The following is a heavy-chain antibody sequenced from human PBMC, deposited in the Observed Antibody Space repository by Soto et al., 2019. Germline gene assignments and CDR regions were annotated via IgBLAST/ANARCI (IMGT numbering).Heavy chain of an antibody. Sequence: SETLSLTCAVSGGSISSSNWWCWVRQPPGKGLEWIGEIYHSGSTNYNPSLKSRVTISVDKSKNQFSLKLSTVTAADTAVYYCARVKSSSRNGFLRRASIIDYWGQGTLVTVSS. CDR2: IYHSGST. CDR1: GGSISSSNW. CDR3: ARVKSSSRNGFLRRASIIDY. D-gene: IGHD6-19*01. V-gene: IGHV4-4*02. J-gene: IGHJ4*02.